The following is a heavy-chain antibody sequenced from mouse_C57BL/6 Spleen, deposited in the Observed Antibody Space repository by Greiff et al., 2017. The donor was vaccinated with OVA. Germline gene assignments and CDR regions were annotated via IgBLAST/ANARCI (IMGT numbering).Heavy chain of an antibody. CDR3: ARPGPVWYFDV. CDR1: GYTFTDYN. J-gene: IGHJ1*03. CDR2: INPNNGGT. V-gene: IGHV1-18*01. Sequence: EVQLQQSGPELVKPGASVKIPCKASGYTFTDYNMDWVKQSHGKSLEWIGDINPNNGGTIYNQKFKGKATLTVDKSSSTAYMELRSLTSEDTAVYYCARPGPVWYFDVWGTGTTVTVSS.